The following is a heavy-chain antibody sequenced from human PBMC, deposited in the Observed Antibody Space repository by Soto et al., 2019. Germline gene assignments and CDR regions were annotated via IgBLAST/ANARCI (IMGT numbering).Heavy chain of an antibody. CDR1: GYSFTSYW. Sequence: EVQLVQSGAEVKKPGESLRISCKGSGYSFTSYWITWVRQMPEKGLEWMGKIDPGDSYTSYSPSFQGHVTVSADRSISPAYRQWSSLQASDPAMYYCASSSRSRKAGDYYFDYWGQGTLVTVSS. CDR3: ASSSRSRKAGDYYFDY. J-gene: IGHJ4*02. CDR2: IDPGDSYT. V-gene: IGHV5-10-1*01. D-gene: IGHD3-16*02.